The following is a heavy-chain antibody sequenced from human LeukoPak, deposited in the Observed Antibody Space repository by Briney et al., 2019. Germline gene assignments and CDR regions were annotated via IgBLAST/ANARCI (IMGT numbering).Heavy chain of an antibody. D-gene: IGHD5-18*01. V-gene: IGHV1-2*02. CDR1: GYTFTGYY. CDR2: INPNSGGT. CDR3: ARAIVMVTYWFDP. Sequence: ASVKVSCKASGYTFTGYYLHWVRQAPGQGLEWMGWINPNSGGTNYAQKFQGRVTMTRDTSISTAYMELSRLRSDDTAVYYCARAIVMVTYWFDPWGQGTLATVSS. J-gene: IGHJ5*02.